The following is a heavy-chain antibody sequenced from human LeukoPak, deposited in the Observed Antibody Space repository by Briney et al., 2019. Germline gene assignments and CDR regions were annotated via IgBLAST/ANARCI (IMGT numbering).Heavy chain of an antibody. CDR2: VSDDGSRT. CDR3: AKNPYGSGSSSFHFDH. J-gene: IGHJ4*02. V-gene: IGHV3-23*01. Sequence: PGGSLRLSCTASGFTFSDYAMSWVRQAPGKGLEWVSTVSDDGSRTYFADSLQGRFTISRDNSMNTLYLQMNSLRAEDTAVYYCAKNPYGSGSSSFHFDHWGQGTLVTVSS. D-gene: IGHD3-10*01. CDR1: GFTFSDYA.